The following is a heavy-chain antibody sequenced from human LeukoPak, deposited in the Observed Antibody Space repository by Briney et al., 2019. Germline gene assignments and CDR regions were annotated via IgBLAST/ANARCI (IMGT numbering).Heavy chain of an antibody. V-gene: IGHV3-53*01. CDR3: TRGIVGVSPSDY. CDR1: GFAVSGNY. CDR2: IYGHGNT. Sequence: GGSLRLSCAASGFAVSGNYMAWVRQAPGKGLEWVSLIYGHGNTYYADSVKGRFTISRDIPKNTVYLQMNSLKAEDTAVYYCTRGIVGVSPSDYWGQGTLVTVSS. J-gene: IGHJ4*02. D-gene: IGHD1-26*01.